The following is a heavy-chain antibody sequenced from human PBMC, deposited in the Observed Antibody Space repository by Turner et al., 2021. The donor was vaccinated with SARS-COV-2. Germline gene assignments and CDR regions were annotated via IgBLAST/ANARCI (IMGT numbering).Heavy chain of an antibody. CDR1: GFTFSTNW. CDR3: ASDNGYSSSWYSVAFDI. J-gene: IGHJ3*02. Sequence: VKLVVSGGGLAQPGGPLRLPCEAPGFTFSTNWMSWVRQAPGKGLELVANIKQDGSEKYYVDSVKGRFNISRDNTKNSLYLQMNSLRAEDTAVYYCASDNGYSSSWYSVAFDIWGQGTMVTVSS. V-gene: IGHV3-7*04. D-gene: IGHD6-13*01. CDR2: IKQDGSEK.